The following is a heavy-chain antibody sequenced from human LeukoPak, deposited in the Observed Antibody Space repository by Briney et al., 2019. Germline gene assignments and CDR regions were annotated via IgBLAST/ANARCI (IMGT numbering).Heavy chain of an antibody. CDR1: GFTFSSYW. Sequence: GGSLRLSCAASGFTFSSYWMSWVRQAPGKGLEWVANIKQDGSEKYFVDSVKGRFTISRDNAKNSLYLQMNSLRAEDTAVYYCARVRYNDYFDYWGQGTLVTVSS. D-gene: IGHD5-24*01. J-gene: IGHJ4*02. CDR3: ARVRYNDYFDY. V-gene: IGHV3-7*01. CDR2: IKQDGSEK.